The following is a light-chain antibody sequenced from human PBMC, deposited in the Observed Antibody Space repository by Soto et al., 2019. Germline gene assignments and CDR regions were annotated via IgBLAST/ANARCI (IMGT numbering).Light chain of an antibody. CDR2: NVN. V-gene: IGLV2-11*01. J-gene: IGLJ2*01. Sequence: QSVLIQPPSVSGSPGQSVTISCAGTSSDVGSYDYVSWYQHHPGTVPKPMIYNVNTRPSGVPGRFSGSKSGNTASMTISGLQAEDEADYLCCSYTSSAVVFGGGTQLT. CDR3: CSYTSSAVV. CDR1: SSDVGSYDY.